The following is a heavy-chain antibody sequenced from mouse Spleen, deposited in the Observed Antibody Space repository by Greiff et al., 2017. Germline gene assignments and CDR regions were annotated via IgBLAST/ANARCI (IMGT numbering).Heavy chain of an antibody. V-gene: IGHV3-6*01. J-gene: IGHJ3*01. Sequence: EVQLQESGPGLVKPSQSLSLTCSVTGYSITSGYYWNWIRQFPGNKLEWMGYISYDGSNNYNPSLKNRISITRDTSKNQFFLKLNSVTTEDTATYYCASLYYGNPWFAYWGQGTLVTVS. CDR3: ASLYYGNPWFAY. CDR2: ISYDGSN. D-gene: IGHD2-1*01. CDR1: GYSITSGYY.